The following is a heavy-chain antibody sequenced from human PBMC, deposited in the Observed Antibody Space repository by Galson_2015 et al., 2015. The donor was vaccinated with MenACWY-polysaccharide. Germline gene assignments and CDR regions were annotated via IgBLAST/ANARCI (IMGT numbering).Heavy chain of an antibody. V-gene: IGHV5-51*03. Sequence: QSGAEVKKPGESLKISCTGSGYSFTSYWIGWVRQMPGKGLEWMGIIYPGDSDTRYSPSFQGQVTISADKSISTAYLQWSSLKASDTAMYYWARLRALPSDWGYDILTGNLNWFDPWGQGTLVTVSS. D-gene: IGHD3-9*01. J-gene: IGHJ5*02. CDR1: GYSFTSYW. CDR2: IYPGDSDT. CDR3: ARLRALPSDWGYDILTGNLNWFDP.